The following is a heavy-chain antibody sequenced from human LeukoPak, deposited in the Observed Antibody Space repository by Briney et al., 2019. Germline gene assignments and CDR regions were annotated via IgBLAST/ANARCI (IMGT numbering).Heavy chain of an antibody. D-gene: IGHD5-12*01. V-gene: IGHV4-38-2*02. Sequence: SETLSLTCTVSGYSISSGYYWGWIRQPPGKGLEWIGSIYHSGSTYYNPSLKSRVTISVDTSKNQFSLKLSSVTAADTAVYYCARIGVSGYERGYAFDIWGQGTMVTVSS. J-gene: IGHJ3*02. CDR2: IYHSGST. CDR1: GYSISSGYY. CDR3: ARIGVSGYERGYAFDI.